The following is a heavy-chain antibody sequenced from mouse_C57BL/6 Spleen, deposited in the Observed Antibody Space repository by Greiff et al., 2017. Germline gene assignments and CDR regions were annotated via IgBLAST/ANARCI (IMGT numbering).Heavy chain of an antibody. D-gene: IGHD2-5*01. CDR3: ARGSYSNPFAY. CDR1: GYTFTSYW. J-gene: IGHJ3*01. CDR2: IYPSDSET. Sequence: QVQLQQPGAELVRPGSSVKLSCKASGYTFTSYWMDWVKQRPGQGLEWIGNIYPSDSETHYNQKFKDKATLTVDKSSSTAYMQLSSLTSEDSAVYDCARGSYSNPFAYWGQGTLVTVSA. V-gene: IGHV1-61*01.